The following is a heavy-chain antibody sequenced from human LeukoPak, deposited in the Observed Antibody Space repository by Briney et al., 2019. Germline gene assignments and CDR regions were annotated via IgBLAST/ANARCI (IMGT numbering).Heavy chain of an antibody. CDR2: ISSSSSYI. D-gene: IGHD2-2*03. V-gene: IGHV3-21*01. CDR3: ARAVGAGYCSSTSCYINWFDP. Sequence: PGGSLRLSCAASGFTFSSYSMNGVRQAPGKGLEWVSSISSSSSYIYYADSVKGRFTISRDNAKNSLYLQMNSLRAEDTAVYYCARAVGAGYCSSTSCYINWFDPWGQGTLVTVSS. CDR1: GFTFSSYS. J-gene: IGHJ5*02.